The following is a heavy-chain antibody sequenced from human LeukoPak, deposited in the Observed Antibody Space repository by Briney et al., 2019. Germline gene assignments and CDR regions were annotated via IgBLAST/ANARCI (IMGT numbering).Heavy chain of an antibody. D-gene: IGHD1-26*01. CDR1: GGSISSYY. CDR2: IYYGGSA. CDR3: ARYHRGSYYFDY. V-gene: IGHV4-59*01. Sequence: SETLSLTCTVSGGSISSYYWSWIRQPPGKGLEWIGYIYYGGSASYNPSLKSRVTISVDTSKNQLSLKLSSVTAADTAVYYCARYHRGSYYFDYWGQGTLVTVSS. J-gene: IGHJ4*02.